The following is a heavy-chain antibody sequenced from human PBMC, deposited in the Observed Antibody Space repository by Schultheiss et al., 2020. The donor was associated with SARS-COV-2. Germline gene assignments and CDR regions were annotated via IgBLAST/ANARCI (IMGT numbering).Heavy chain of an antibody. Sequence: GGSLRLSCAASGFTFSNSDMNWVRQAPGKGLEWVAVIWYDGSNKYYADSVKGRFTISRDNSKNTLYLQMNSLRAEDTAVYYCARDQGIRFPSLNYYYYGMDVWGQGTTVTVSS. CDR2: IWYDGSNK. CDR3: ARDQGIRFPSLNYYYYGMDV. CDR1: GFTFSNSD. D-gene: IGHD3-3*01. V-gene: IGHV3-33*08. J-gene: IGHJ6*02.